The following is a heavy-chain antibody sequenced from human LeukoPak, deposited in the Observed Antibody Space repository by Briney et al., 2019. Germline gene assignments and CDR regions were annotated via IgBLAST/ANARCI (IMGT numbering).Heavy chain of an antibody. J-gene: IGHJ4*02. CDR2: IRFDGSNK. Sequence: GGSLRLSCAASGFTFKNYGMHWVRQAPGKGLECVAFIRFDGSNKFYVDSVRGRFTMSRDNSKNMLYLQMNSLRAEDTAVYYCAKGQELLQPDYWGQGTLVTVSS. CDR1: GFTFKNYG. CDR3: AKGQELLQPDY. V-gene: IGHV3-30*02. D-gene: IGHD5-18*01.